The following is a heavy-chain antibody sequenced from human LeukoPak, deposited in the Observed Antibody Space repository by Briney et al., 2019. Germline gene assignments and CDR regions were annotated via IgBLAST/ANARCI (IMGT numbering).Heavy chain of an antibody. J-gene: IGHJ3*02. CDR3: ARTYYYDSSGYWIDAFDI. CDR1: GGSISSYY. D-gene: IGHD3-22*01. Sequence: SETLSLTCTVSGGSISSYYWSWIRQPPGKGLEWIGYIYYSGSTNYNPSLKSRVTISVDTSKNQSSLKLSSVTAADTAVYYCARTYYYDSSGYWIDAFDIWGQGTMVTVSS. CDR2: IYYSGST. V-gene: IGHV4-59*01.